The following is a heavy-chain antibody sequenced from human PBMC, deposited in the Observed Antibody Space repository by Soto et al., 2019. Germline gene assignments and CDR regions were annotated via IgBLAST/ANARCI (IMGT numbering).Heavy chain of an antibody. V-gene: IGHV4-4*09. J-gene: IGHJ5*02. Sequence: PSETLSLTCRVSGGSISNDYWTWIRQPPGKGLEWIGYIYKGGSINYNPSLKSRVTISVDTSKNQFSLKLSSVTAADTAVYYCARSVFPWGQGTLVTVSS. CDR2: IYKGGSI. CDR1: GGSISNDY. CDR3: ARSVFP.